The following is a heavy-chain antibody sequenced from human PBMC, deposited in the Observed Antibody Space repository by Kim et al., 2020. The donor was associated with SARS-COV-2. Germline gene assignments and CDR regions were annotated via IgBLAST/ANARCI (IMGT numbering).Heavy chain of an antibody. D-gene: IGHD3-16*01. CDR2: IIPIFGTA. Sequence: SVKVSCKASGGTFSSYAISWVRQAPGQGLEWMGGIIPIFGTANYAQKFQGRVTITADESTSTAYMELSSLRSEDTAVYYCARAAYMATGHDYWGQGTLVTVSS. V-gene: IGHV1-69*13. CDR1: GGTFSSYA. J-gene: IGHJ4*02. CDR3: ARAAYMATGHDY.